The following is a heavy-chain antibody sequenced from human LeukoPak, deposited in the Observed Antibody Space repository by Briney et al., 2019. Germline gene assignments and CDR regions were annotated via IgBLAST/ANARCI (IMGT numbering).Heavy chain of an antibody. D-gene: IGHD3-10*02. Sequence: GGSLRLSCEASGFTLSAYAMTWVRQAPGKGLKWVSSIGSDNKPHYSESVKGRFAISRDNSKNTLFLQLHNLRVEDTALYYCARDLRYYVAMDVWGQGTTVTVSS. V-gene: IGHV3-23*01. CDR2: IGSDNKP. CDR1: GFTLSAYA. J-gene: IGHJ6*02. CDR3: ARDLRYYVAMDV.